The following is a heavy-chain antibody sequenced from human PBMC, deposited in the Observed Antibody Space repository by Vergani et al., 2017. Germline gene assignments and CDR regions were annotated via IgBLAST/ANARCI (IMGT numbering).Heavy chain of an antibody. CDR2: IAYSGTT. Sequence: QLQLQESGPGLVQPSETLSLTCPVSCGSIRSSSYYLGWLRQPPGKGLGWIVSIAYSGTTYYNPSLKSRVTISVDTSKNQFSLKLSSVTAADTAVYYCARLQSSSWYLGGFDYWGQGTLVTVSS. CDR3: ARLQSSSWYLGGFDY. V-gene: IGHV4-39*01. CDR1: CGSIRSSSYY. J-gene: IGHJ4*02. D-gene: IGHD6-13*01.